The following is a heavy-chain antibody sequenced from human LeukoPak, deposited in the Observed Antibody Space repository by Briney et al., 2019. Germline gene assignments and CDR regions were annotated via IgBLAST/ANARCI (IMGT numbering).Heavy chain of an antibody. J-gene: IGHJ4*02. CDR2: IIPIFGTA. Sequence: SVKVSCKASGGTFSSYAISWVRQAPGQGLEWMGRIIPIFGTANYAQKFQGRVTITTDESTSTAYMGLSSLRSEDTAVYYCARDHDYGGNLDYWGQGTLVTVSS. D-gene: IGHD4-23*01. CDR1: GGTFSSYA. CDR3: ARDHDYGGNLDY. V-gene: IGHV1-69*05.